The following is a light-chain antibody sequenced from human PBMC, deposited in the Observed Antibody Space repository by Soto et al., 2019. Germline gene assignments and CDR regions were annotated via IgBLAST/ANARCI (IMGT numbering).Light chain of an antibody. CDR3: HQRQSWPRT. J-gene: IGKJ1*01. V-gene: IGKV3-11*01. Sequence: PGERATLSCGASQTLKSYSLAWYQQKAGQAPRLLIYGTSNRAAGIPARFSGSGSETDFTLTISDVEPEDFAVYYCHQRQSWPRTFGQGTKVDI. CDR2: GTS. CDR1: QTLKSY.